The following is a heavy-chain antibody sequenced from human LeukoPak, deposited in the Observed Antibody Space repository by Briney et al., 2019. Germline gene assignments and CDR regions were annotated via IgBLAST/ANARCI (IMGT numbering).Heavy chain of an antibody. CDR3: SLGGWLRVGY. Sequence: PGGSLRLSCAASGFTFSSYAMSWVRQAPGKGLEWVSAISGSGGSTYYADSVKGRFTISRDNSKNTLYLQMNSLKTEDTAVYYCSLGGWLRVGYWGQGTLVTVSS. CDR2: ISGSGGST. D-gene: IGHD5-24*01. CDR1: GFTFSSYA. V-gene: IGHV3-23*01. J-gene: IGHJ4*02.